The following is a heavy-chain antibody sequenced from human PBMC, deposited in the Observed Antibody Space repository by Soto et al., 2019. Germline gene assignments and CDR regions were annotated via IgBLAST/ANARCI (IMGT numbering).Heavy chain of an antibody. CDR1: GGTFSSYA. CDR2: IIPIFGTA. D-gene: IGHD1-7*01. CDR3: ARDLSRNPGTTDYCYYYGMDV. Sequence: SVKVSCKASGGTFSSYAISWVRQAPGQGLEWMGGIIPIFGTANYAQKFQGRVTITADESTSTAYMELSSLRSEDTAVYYCARDLSRNPGTTDYCYYYGMDVWGQGTTVTVSS. J-gene: IGHJ6*02. V-gene: IGHV1-69*13.